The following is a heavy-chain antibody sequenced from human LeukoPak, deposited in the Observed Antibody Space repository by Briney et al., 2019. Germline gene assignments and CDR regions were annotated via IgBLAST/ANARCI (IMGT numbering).Heavy chain of an antibody. Sequence: ASVKVPCKASGYTFTGYYMHWVRQAPGQGLEWMGWINPNSGGTNYAQKFQGRVTMTRDTSFSTAYMELSRLRSDDTAVYYCARRYSTSLVLDYWGQRTLVTVSS. CDR1: GYTFTGYY. D-gene: IGHD6-6*01. J-gene: IGHJ4*02. CDR2: INPNSGGT. V-gene: IGHV1-2*02. CDR3: ARRYSTSLVLDY.